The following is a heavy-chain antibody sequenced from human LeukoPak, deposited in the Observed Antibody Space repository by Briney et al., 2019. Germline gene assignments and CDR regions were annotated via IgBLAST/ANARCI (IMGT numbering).Heavy chain of an antibody. CDR3: ARGGDCSSNACYSPYFDY. CDR2: IIPIFGAA. J-gene: IGHJ4*02. Sequence: GASVKVSCKASGGTFSNYTINWVRQAPGQGLEWMGGIIPIFGAANYAQKFQGKVTITADESTSTTYMELSSLTSEDTAVYYCARGGDCSSNACYSPYFDYWGQGTLVTVSS. V-gene: IGHV1-69*13. CDR1: GGTFSNYT. D-gene: IGHD2-2*01.